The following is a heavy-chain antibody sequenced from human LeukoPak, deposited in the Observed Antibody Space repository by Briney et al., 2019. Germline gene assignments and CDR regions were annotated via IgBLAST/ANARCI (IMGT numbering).Heavy chain of an antibody. CDR1: GGSISSGSYY. CDR2: IYTSGST. J-gene: IGHJ4*02. V-gene: IGHV4-61*02. Sequence: SETLSLTCTVSGGSISSGSYYWSWIRQPAGKGLEWIGRIYTSGSTNYNPSLKSRVTISVDTSKNQFSLKLSSVTAADTAVYYCARIIVGATTYLMDNWGQGTLVTVSS. D-gene: IGHD1-26*01. CDR3: ARIIVGATTYLMDN.